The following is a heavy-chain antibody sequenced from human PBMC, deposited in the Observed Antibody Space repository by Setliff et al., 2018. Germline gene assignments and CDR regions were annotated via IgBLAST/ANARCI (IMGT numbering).Heavy chain of an antibody. Sequence: VTVSCKASGDTFSTYALSWVRQAPGQGLEWMGGIIPLLETAKYSQKFQGRVTITRDTSASTAYMELSSLRSDDTAVYYCASVDYYGSGNYYDHWGQGTLVTVSS. CDR3: ASVDYYGSGNYYDH. D-gene: IGHD3-10*01. CDR2: IIPLLETA. CDR1: GDTFSTYA. J-gene: IGHJ4*02. V-gene: IGHV1-69*05.